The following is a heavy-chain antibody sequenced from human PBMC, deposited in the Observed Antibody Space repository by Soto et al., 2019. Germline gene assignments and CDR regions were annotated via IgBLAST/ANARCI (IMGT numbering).Heavy chain of an antibody. Sequence: QVQLVQSGAEVKKPGASVKVSCKASGYTFTSYAMHWVRQAPGQRLEWMGWINAGNGNTKYSQKFQGRVTITRDTSESTAYMELSSLRSEDTAVYYCARGIAASNMDYWGQGTLVTVSS. V-gene: IGHV1-3*01. D-gene: IGHD6-13*01. CDR3: ARGIAASNMDY. CDR2: INAGNGNT. CDR1: GYTFTSYA. J-gene: IGHJ4*02.